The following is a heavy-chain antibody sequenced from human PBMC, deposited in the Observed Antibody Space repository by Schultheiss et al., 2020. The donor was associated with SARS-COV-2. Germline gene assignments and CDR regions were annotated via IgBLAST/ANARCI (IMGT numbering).Heavy chain of an antibody. CDR3: ARLGAVPIGNWFDP. J-gene: IGHJ5*02. CDR1: GGSISSYY. Sequence: SETLSLTCTVSGGSISSYYWSWIRQSPGKGLEWIGYIYYSGSTNYNPPLKSRVTISVDTSKNQFSLKLSSVTAADTAVYYCARLGAVPIGNWFDPWGQGTLVTVSS. V-gene: IGHV4-59*01. CDR2: IYYSGST. D-gene: IGHD2-2*01.